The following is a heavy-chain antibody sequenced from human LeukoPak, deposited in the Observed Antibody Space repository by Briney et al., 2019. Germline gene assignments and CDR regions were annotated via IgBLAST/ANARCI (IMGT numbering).Heavy chain of an antibody. CDR1: GNYW. CDR2: ISYDGSTK. CDR3: ARGLPYYDSSGYYPHFDY. Sequence: GGSLRLSCAASGNYWMHWVRQAPGKGLEWVAVISYDGSTKYYADSVKGPFTISRDTSKSTLYLQMNSLRAEDTAVYYCARGLPYYDSSGYYPHFDYWGQGTLVTASS. D-gene: IGHD3-22*01. J-gene: IGHJ4*02. V-gene: IGHV3-30*03.